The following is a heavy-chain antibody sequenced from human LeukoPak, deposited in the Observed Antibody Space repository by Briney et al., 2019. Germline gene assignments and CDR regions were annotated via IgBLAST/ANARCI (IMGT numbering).Heavy chain of an antibody. CDR2: IISDGSNT. CDR3: AREWSYYDILTGHSSYYYYGMDV. Sequence: GGSLRLSCAASGFTFSSYWMHWVRQAPGKGLVWVSRIISDGSNTIYADSVKGRFTISRDNAKNTLYLQMNSLRAEDTAVYYCAREWSYYDILTGHSSYYYYGMDVWGQGTTVTVSS. CDR1: GFTFSSYW. J-gene: IGHJ6*02. D-gene: IGHD3-9*01. V-gene: IGHV3-74*01.